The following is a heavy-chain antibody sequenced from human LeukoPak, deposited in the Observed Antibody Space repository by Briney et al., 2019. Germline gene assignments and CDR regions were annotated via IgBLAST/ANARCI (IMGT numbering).Heavy chain of an antibody. CDR1: GFTFSSYA. V-gene: IGHV3-23*01. J-gene: IGHJ4*02. D-gene: IGHD3-16*01. CDR2: ISGSGGST. CDR3: AKDLSAYSGPCYFDY. Sequence: GGSLRLSCAASGFTFSSYAMICVRQAPGKGLEWVSAISGSGGSTYYADSVKGRFTISRDNSKNTLYLQMNSLRAEDTAVYYCAKDLSAYSGPCYFDYWGQGTLVTVSS.